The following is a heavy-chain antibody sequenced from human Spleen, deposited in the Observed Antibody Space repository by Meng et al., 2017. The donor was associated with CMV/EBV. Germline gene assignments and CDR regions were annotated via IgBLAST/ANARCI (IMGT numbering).Heavy chain of an antibody. D-gene: IGHD3-3*01. CDR2: ISYDGSNQ. CDR1: GFTFSSHA. Sequence: GESLKISCAASGFTFSSHAIHWVRQVPGQGLEWVAVISYDGSNQHYAGSVKGRFTISRNNSRNTVYLQMNSLKPEDTGVYYCARQAYQDFWSGYYDSWGQGTLVTVSS. V-gene: IGHV3-30-3*01. J-gene: IGHJ4*02. CDR3: ARQAYQDFWSGYYDS.